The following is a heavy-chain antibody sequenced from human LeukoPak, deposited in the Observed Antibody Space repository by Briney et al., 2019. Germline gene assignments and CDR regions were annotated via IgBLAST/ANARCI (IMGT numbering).Heavy chain of an antibody. CDR1: GXPFSSSW. CDR3: VKMGRNNDLGY. Sequence: PGGSLRLSCAVYGXPFSSSWMCWVRQVPGRGLVWVSRINSDGSSTSYADSVKGRFAISRDNAKNTLYLQMNSLRTEDTAVYYCVKMGRNNDLGYWGQGTLVTVSS. CDR2: INSDGSST. J-gene: IGHJ4*02. D-gene: IGHD1-1*01. V-gene: IGHV3-74*01.